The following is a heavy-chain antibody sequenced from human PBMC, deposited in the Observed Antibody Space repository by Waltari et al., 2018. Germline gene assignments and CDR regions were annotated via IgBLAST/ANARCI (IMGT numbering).Heavy chain of an antibody. Sequence: EVQLVESGGGLVKPGGSLRLSCAASGLPFSSYSMNWVRQATGKGLEWVSSISSSSSYIYYADSVKGLFTISRDNAKNSLYLQMNSLRAEDTAVYYCARNYYYDSTRARPFDPWGQGTLVTVSS. J-gene: IGHJ5*02. D-gene: IGHD3-22*01. CDR1: GLPFSSYS. CDR2: ISSSSSYI. V-gene: IGHV3-21*01. CDR3: ARNYYYDSTRARPFDP.